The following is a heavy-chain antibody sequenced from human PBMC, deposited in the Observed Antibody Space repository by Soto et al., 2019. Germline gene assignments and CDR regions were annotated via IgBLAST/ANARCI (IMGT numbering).Heavy chain of an antibody. V-gene: IGHV4-30-4*01. CDR1: GGSISSGDYY. CDR3: ASLQRYCSGGSCYPTFDY. D-gene: IGHD2-15*01. Sequence: SETLSLTCTVSGGSISSGDYYWSWIRQPPGKGLEWIGYIYYSGSTYCNPSLKSRVTISVDTSKNQFSLKLSSVTAADTAVYYCASLQRYCSGGSCYPTFDYWGQGTLVTVS. CDR2: IYYSGST. J-gene: IGHJ4*02.